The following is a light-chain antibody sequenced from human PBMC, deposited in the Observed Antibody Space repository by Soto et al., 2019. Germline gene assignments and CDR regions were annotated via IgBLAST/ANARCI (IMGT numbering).Light chain of an antibody. V-gene: IGLV2-14*01. J-gene: IGLJ1*01. Sequence: QSVLTQPASVSGSPGQSITISCTGTSSDVGGYDFVSWYRQYPGQAPKILIYEVTHRPSGVPDRFSGSKSGSTASLTISGLQADDEADSYCSSYTSTSSPVFGPGTKLTVL. CDR2: EVT. CDR1: SSDVGGYDF. CDR3: SSYTSTSSPV.